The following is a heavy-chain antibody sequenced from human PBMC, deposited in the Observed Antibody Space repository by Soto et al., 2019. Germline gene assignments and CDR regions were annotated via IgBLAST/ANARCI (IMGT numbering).Heavy chain of an antibody. CDR1: GFTFSSFS. J-gene: IGHJ5*02. D-gene: IGHD6-13*01. CDR2: ISSNSAYI. V-gene: IGHV3-21*01. CDR3: TRDASRDSSARGWFDP. Sequence: GGSLRLSCAASGFTFSSFSMNWVRQAPGKGREWVSTISSNSAYIYYTDALRGRFTISRDNAKNSLHLQMNSLRAEDTAVYYCTRDASRDSSARGWFDPWGPGTLVTVSS.